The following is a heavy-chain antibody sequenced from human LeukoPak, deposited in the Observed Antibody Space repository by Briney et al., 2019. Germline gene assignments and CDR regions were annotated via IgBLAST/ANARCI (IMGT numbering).Heavy chain of an antibody. CDR2: ISDRARNT. Sequence: PGGSRRLSCATSGFTFSSYTMNWVRQTPGKGLEWVSTISDRARNTHYADSVNGRFTISRDDFLNMVYLQMDRLTVEDAAVYYCTTRLQHHFDYWGQGTQVTVSS. CDR1: GFTFSSYT. CDR3: TTRLQHHFDY. J-gene: IGHJ4*02. V-gene: IGHV3-23*01. D-gene: IGHD4-11*01.